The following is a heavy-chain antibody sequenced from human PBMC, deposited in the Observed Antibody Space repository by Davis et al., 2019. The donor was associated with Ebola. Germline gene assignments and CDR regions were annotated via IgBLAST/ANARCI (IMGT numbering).Heavy chain of an antibody. Sequence: GESLKISCTGSGYSFTSYWIGWVRQLPGKRLEWMGIIYPGDSDTRYSPSFQGQATISADKSISTAYLQWSSLKAWDTAMYYCARRGGYGYSRVDYWGQGTLVTVSS. V-gene: IGHV5-51*01. J-gene: IGHJ4*02. CDR3: ARRGGYGYSRVDY. CDR2: IYPGDSDT. D-gene: IGHD5-18*01. CDR1: GYSFTSYW.